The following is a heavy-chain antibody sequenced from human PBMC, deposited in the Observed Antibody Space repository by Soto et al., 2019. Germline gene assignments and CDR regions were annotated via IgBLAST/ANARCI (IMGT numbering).Heavy chain of an antibody. CDR2: INPSGGST. CDR3: AKAVVAATPGLDY. D-gene: IGHD2-15*01. Sequence: ASLKVSCKASGYTFTSYYMHWVRQAPGQGLEWMGIINPSGGSTSYAQKFQGRVTMTRDTSTSTVYMELSSLRSEDTAVYYCAKAVVAATPGLDYWGQGTLVTVSS. CDR1: GYTFTSYY. J-gene: IGHJ4*02. V-gene: IGHV1-46*03.